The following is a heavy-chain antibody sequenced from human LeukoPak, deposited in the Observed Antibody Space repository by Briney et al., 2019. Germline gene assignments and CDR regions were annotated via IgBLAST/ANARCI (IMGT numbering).Heavy chain of an antibody. D-gene: IGHD1-26*01. CDR3: ARDGVAELMSALDY. V-gene: IGHV3-21*06. CDR1: GFTFSSYS. CDR2: ISSSSTYI. J-gene: IGHJ4*02. Sequence: GGSLRLSWAAAGFTFSSYSMNWVRQAPGKGLEWVSFISSSSTYIYYADSLKGRFTISRDNAKNSLYLQMNSLRAEDTAVYYCARDGVAELMSALDYWGRGILVTVSS.